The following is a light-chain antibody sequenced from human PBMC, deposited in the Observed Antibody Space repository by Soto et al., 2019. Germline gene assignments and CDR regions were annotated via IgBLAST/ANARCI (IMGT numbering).Light chain of an antibody. J-gene: IGKJ1*01. CDR1: QSVSSN. CDR2: GAS. Sequence: EIVMTQSPATLSVSPGERATLSCRASQSVSSNLAWYQQKPGQAPRLLIYGASTRATGIPDRFSGSGSGTEFTLTISRLQSEDFAVYYCQKYNNWPPLTFGQGTKVDIK. CDR3: QKYNNWPPLT. V-gene: IGKV3-15*01.